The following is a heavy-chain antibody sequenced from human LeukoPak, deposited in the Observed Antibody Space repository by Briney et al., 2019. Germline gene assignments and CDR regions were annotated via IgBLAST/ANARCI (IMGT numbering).Heavy chain of an antibody. V-gene: IGHV3-21*01. CDR2: ISSSSYI. CDR3: ARGRAHLCMAAAGDGKLDY. J-gene: IGHJ4*02. Sequence: GRSLRLSCAASGFTFSSDSINWVCLAPGKGLGWVSSISSSSYIYYADSVKGRFTISRDNAKNSLYLKMNSLRVEDTAVYYCARGRAHLCMAAAGDGKLDYWGQGTLVTVSS. CDR1: GFTFSSDS. D-gene: IGHD6-13*01.